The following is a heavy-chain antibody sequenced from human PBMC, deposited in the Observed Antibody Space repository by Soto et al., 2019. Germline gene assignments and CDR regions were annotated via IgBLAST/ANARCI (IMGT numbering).Heavy chain of an antibody. CDR2: ITPIFGTA. Sequence: SVKVSCKASGSTFSRSTVSWVRQAPGQGLEWMGGITPIFGTANYAQKFQGRVTITADESTTTAYMELNRLRSEDTAVYYCARQFDYDSSGYYYAYWGQGTQVTVSS. J-gene: IGHJ4*02. D-gene: IGHD3-22*01. V-gene: IGHV1-69*13. CDR3: ARQFDYDSSGYYYAY. CDR1: GSTFSRST.